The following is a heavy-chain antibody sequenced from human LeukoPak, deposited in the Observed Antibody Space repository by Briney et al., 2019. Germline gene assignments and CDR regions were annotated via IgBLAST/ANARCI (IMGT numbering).Heavy chain of an antibody. CDR2: IWHDGSNK. D-gene: IGHD3-10*01. CDR3: ARGRRITMVRGVTHFDY. Sequence: GGSLRLSCAASGFTFSSYGMHWVRQAPGKGLEWVAVIWHDGSNKYYADSVKGRFTISRDNSKNTLYLQMNSLRAEDTAVYYCARGRRITMVRGVTHFDYWGQGTLVTVSS. CDR1: GFTFSSYG. V-gene: IGHV3-33*01. J-gene: IGHJ4*02.